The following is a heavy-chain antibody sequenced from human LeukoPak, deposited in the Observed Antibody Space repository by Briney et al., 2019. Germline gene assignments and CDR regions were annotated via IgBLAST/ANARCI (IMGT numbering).Heavy chain of an antibody. CDR3: AELGITMIGGV. J-gene: IGHJ6*04. CDR1: GFSFSNYG. D-gene: IGHD3-10*02. V-gene: IGHV3-30*02. Sequence: GGSLRLSCAASGFSFSNYGIHWVRQAPGKGLQWVTFIRYDGNNKFYADSVKGRFTISRDNAKNSLYLQMNSLRAEDTAVYYCAELGITMIGGVWGKGTTVTISS. CDR2: IRYDGNNK.